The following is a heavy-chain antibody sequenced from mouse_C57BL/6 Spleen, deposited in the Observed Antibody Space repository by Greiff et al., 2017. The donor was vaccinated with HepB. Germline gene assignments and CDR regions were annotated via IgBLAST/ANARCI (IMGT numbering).Heavy chain of an antibody. V-gene: IGHV1-9*01. CDR2: ILPGSGST. D-gene: IGHD1-1*01. Sequence: VQLQQSGAELMKPGASVKLSCKATGYTFTGYWIEWVKQRPGHGLEWIGEILPGSGSTNYNEKFKGKATFTADTSSNTAYMQLSNLTTEDSAIYYCARGELNYYGSSYWYFDVWGTGTTVTVSS. J-gene: IGHJ1*03. CDR1: GYTFTGYW. CDR3: ARGELNYYGSSYWYFDV.